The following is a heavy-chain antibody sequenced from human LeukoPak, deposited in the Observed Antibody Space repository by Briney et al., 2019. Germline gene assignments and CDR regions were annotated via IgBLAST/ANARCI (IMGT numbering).Heavy chain of an antibody. J-gene: IGHJ3*02. CDR2: IYPGDSDT. V-gene: IGHV5-51*01. D-gene: IGHD2-15*01. CDR3: ARRHCSGDSCYSGAFDI. CDR1: GYSFTSYW. Sequence: GESLKISCKGSGYSFTSYWIGWARQMPGKGLEGMGIIYPGDSDTIYSPSFQGQVTISADKSISTAYLQWSSLQASDTAMYYCARRHCSGDSCYSGAFDIWGQGTMVTVSS.